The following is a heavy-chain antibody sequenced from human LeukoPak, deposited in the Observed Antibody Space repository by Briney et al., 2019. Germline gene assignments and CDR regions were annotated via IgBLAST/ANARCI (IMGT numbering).Heavy chain of an antibody. V-gene: IGHV3-74*01. D-gene: IGHD6-19*01. Sequence: GGSLRLSCAASGFSFSSYWMHWVRQAPGKGLEWVSRINSDGSSTTYADSVKGRSSISRDNAKNTLYLHMNSLRAEDTAVYYCAKSSIAVPGTTLDYWGQGTLVTVSS. J-gene: IGHJ4*02. CDR2: INSDGSST. CDR3: AKSSIAVPGTTLDY. CDR1: GFSFSSYW.